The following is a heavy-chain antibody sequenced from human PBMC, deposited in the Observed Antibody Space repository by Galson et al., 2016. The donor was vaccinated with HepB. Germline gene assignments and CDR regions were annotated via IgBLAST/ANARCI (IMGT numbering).Heavy chain of an antibody. V-gene: IGHV3-7*05. CDR2: IKQDGSEQ. Sequence: SLRLSCAASGFTFSSYWMSWVRQAPGKRLECVANIKQDGSEQYYADSVKGRFTISRDNAKKSLYLQMNSLRAEDTAVYYCARKGGIYSPWGYWGQGTLVTVSS. CDR1: GFTFSSYW. J-gene: IGHJ4*02. D-gene: IGHD3-10*01. CDR3: ARKGGIYSPWGY.